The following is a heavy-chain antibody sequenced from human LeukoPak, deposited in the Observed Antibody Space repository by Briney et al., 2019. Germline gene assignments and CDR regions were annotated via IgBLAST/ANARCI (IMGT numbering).Heavy chain of an antibody. CDR1: VYTLTAYY. J-gene: IGHJ4*02. V-gene: IGHV1-2*02. D-gene: IGHD1-14*01. CDR2: INPNSGGT. CDR3: ASATEPSRFLERFQTNY. Sequence: GASVKVSCKASVYTLTAYYMCGVRDAPGQGLEWMGWINPNSGGTNYAQKFQGRVTMTRDTSISTAYMELSRLRSDDTAVYYCASATEPSRFLERFQTNYWGQGTLVTVSS.